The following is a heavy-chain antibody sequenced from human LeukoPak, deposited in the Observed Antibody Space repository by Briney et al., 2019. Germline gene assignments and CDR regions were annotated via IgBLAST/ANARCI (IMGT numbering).Heavy chain of an antibody. J-gene: IGHJ4*02. Sequence: PGGSLRLSCAASGFTFSSYSMNWVRQAPGKGLEWVSYISSSSSTIYYADSVKGRFTISRDNAKNSLYLQMNSLRAEDTALYYCAKDNYDILTGYFDYWGQGTPVTVSS. D-gene: IGHD3-9*01. V-gene: IGHV3-48*04. CDR1: GFTFSSYS. CDR3: AKDNYDILTGYFDY. CDR2: ISSSSSTI.